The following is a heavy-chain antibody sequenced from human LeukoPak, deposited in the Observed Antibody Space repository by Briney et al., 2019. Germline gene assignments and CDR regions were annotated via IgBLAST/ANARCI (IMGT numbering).Heavy chain of an antibody. V-gene: IGHV3-23*01. Sequence: GGSLRLSCVVSGVTFSSYAVNWVRQAPEKGLGWVSGISGSGGSTYYTDSVKGRFTTSRDNSKNTLYLQLNSLRAEDSAIYYCAKDAGSGTPTSYYFYGMDVWGQGTTVTVSS. CDR3: AKDAGSGTPTSYYFYGMDV. CDR2: ISGSGGST. D-gene: IGHD6-19*01. J-gene: IGHJ6*02. CDR1: GVTFSSYA.